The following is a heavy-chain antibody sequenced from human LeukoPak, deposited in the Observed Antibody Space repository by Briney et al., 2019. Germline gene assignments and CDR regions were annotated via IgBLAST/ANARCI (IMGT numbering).Heavy chain of an antibody. D-gene: IGHD3-9*01. V-gene: IGHV1-18*01. CDR1: GYTFTSYG. CDR3: ARDLSTLRRVYDILTGYYPAFDY. Sequence: ASVKVSCKASGYTFTSYGISWVRQAPGQGLEWMGWISAYNGNTNYAQKLQGRVTMTTDTSTSTAYMELRSLRSDDTAVYYCARDLSTLRRVYDILTGYYPAFDYWGQGTLVTVSS. CDR2: ISAYNGNT. J-gene: IGHJ4*02.